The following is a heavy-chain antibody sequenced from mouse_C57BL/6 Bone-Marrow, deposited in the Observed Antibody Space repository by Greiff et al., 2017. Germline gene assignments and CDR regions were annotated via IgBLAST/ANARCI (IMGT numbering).Heavy chain of an antibody. J-gene: IGHJ3*01. CDR1: GFTFSSYG. CDR2: ISSGGSYT. D-gene: IGHD6-1*01. V-gene: IGHV5-6*01. CDR3: ARQGPLLFAY. Sequence: EVQLQESGGDLVKPGGSLKLSCAASGFTFSSYGMSWVRQTPDKRLEWVATISSGGSYTYYPDSVKGRFTLSRDNAKNTLYLQMSSLKSEDTAMYYCARQGPLLFAYWGQGTLVTVSA.